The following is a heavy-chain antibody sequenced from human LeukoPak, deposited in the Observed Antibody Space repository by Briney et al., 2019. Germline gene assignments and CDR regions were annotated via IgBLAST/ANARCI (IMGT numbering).Heavy chain of an antibody. CDR1: GFTFSSYW. V-gene: IGHV3-7*01. CDR2: IEQHGSEK. J-gene: IGHJ4*02. CDR3: ARDPYNYDRSGYKLDSYFDY. Sequence: GRSLRLSCAASGFTFSSYWMHWVRQAPGKGLEWVANIEQHGSEKWYVDSVKGRFTIFRDNAKNSLYLQMNSLRAEDTAVYYCARDPYNYDRSGYKLDSYFDYWGQGTLVTVSS. D-gene: IGHD3-22*01.